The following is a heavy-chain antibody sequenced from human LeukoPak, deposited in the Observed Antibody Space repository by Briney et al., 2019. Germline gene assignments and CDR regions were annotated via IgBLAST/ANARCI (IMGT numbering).Heavy chain of an antibody. D-gene: IGHD3-22*01. CDR1: GYTLTELS. Sequence: ASVKVSCKVSGYTLTELSMHWVRRAPGKGLEWMGGFDPEDGETIYAQKFQGRVTMTEDTSTDTAYMELSSLRSEDTAVYYCATVNFYDSSEDYWGQGTLVTVSS. V-gene: IGHV1-24*01. CDR3: ATVNFYDSSEDY. CDR2: FDPEDGET. J-gene: IGHJ4*02.